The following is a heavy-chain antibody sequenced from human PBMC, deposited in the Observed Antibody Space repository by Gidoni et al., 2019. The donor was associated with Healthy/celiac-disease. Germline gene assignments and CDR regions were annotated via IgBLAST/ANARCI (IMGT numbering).Heavy chain of an antibody. CDR3: AREYYSSGWYESFDY. CDR1: GGTFRSYT. CDR2: IIPILGIA. Sequence: QVQLVQSGAEVKKPGSSVKVSCKASGGTFRSYTISWVRQAPGQGLEWMGRIIPILGIATYAQKCQGRVTITADKATSTAYMELSSLRSEDTAVYYCAREYYSSGWYESFDYWGQGTLVTVSS. V-gene: IGHV1-69*08. D-gene: IGHD6-19*01. J-gene: IGHJ4*02.